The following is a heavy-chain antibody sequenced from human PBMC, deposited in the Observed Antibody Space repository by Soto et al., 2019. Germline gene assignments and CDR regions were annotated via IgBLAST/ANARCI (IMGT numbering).Heavy chain of an antibody. Sequence: EVQLVESGGGLVQPGGSLRLSCAASGFTFSSYSMNWVRQAPGKGLEWVSYISSSSSTIYYADSVKGRFTISRDNAKNSLYLQMNSLGDEDTAVYYRARAPWRSPQGHWGQGTLVTVSS. CDR1: GFTFSSYS. CDR2: ISSSSSTI. CDR3: ARAPWRSPQGH. D-gene: IGHD3-3*01. J-gene: IGHJ1*01. V-gene: IGHV3-48*02.